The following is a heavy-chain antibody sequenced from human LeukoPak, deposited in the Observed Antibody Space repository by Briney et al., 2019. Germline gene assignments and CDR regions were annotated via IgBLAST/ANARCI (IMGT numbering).Heavy chain of an antibody. CDR3: ARGGSYLSAFDI. Sequence: GGSLRPSCAASGFTFSGYSMNWVRQAPGKGLEWVSSITSSSSYIYYADSVKGRFTISRDNSKNTLYLQMNSLRAEDTAVYYCARGGSYLSAFDIWGQGTMVTVSS. CDR1: GFTFSGYS. V-gene: IGHV3-21*04. J-gene: IGHJ3*02. CDR2: ITSSSSYI. D-gene: IGHD1-26*01.